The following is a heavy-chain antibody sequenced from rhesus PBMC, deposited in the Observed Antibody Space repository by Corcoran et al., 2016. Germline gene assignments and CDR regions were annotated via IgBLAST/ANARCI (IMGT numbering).Heavy chain of an antibody. CDR3: HSYGNPHWTGLDS. V-gene: IGHV4-80*01. D-gene: IGHD3-3*01. CDR1: GASISDNW. CDR2: INVDTRTT. Sequence: QVQLQESGPGLLKPSETLSLTCAVSGASISDNWWSWIRQSPGGGLQWIGEINVDTRTTNYTPTLKSRVTISREASKNQVYLELDSETAADRVVYYCHSYGNPHWTGLDSWSQGVVVTVSS. J-gene: IGHJ6*01.